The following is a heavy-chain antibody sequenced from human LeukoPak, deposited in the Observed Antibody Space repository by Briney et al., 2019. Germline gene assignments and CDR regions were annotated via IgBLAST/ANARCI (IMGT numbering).Heavy chain of an antibody. Sequence: GGSVRLSCAGSGLTFRSYVMSWVRQAAGRSLAWVAGIGGSGSRTYYADSVKGRFTISRDNSKNTLYLQMNSLRAEDTAIYYCAKKYGVTVYGSGLNYFDYWGQGTLVTVSS. CDR2: IGGSGSRT. D-gene: IGHD6-19*01. CDR3: AKKYGVTVYGSGLNYFDY. CDR1: GLTFRSYV. J-gene: IGHJ4*02. V-gene: IGHV3-23*01.